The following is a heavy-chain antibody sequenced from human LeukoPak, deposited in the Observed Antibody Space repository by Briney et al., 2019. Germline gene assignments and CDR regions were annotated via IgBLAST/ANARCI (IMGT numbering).Heavy chain of an antibody. D-gene: IGHD6-13*01. CDR1: GGSISSYY. CDR2: IYYSGST. Sequence: SETLSLTCTVSGGSISSYYWSWIRQPPGKGLEWIGYIYYSGSTNYNPSLKSRVTISVDTSKNQFSLKLSSVTAADTAVYYCARQEKQQGVAFDYWGQGTLVTVSS. V-gene: IGHV4-59*08. J-gene: IGHJ4*02. CDR3: ARQEKQQGVAFDY.